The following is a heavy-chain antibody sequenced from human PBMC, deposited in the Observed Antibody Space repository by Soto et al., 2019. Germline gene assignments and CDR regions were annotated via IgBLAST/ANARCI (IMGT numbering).Heavy chain of an antibody. J-gene: IGHJ4*02. CDR2: IYTSGST. CDR1: GGSISSYY. Sequence: NPSETLSLTCTVSGGSISSYYWSWIRQPAGKGLEWIGRIYTSGSTNYNPSLKSRVTMSVDTSKNQFSLKLSSVTAADTAVYYCARDSGGGSARLFDYWGQGTLVTVSS. D-gene: IGHD6-6*01. V-gene: IGHV4-4*07. CDR3: ARDSGGGSARLFDY.